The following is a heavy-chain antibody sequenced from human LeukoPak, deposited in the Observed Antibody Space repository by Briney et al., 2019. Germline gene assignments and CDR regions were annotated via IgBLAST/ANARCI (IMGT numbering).Heavy chain of an antibody. D-gene: IGHD6-19*01. Sequence: SETLSLTCTVSGGSISSGSYYWSWIRQPPGKGLEWIGRIYTSGSTNYNPSLKSRVTISVDTSKNQFSLKLSSVTAADTAVYYCARGWLAFDYWGQGTLVTVSS. CDR2: IYTSGST. J-gene: IGHJ4*02. CDR1: GGSISSGSYY. CDR3: ARGWLAFDY. V-gene: IGHV4-61*02.